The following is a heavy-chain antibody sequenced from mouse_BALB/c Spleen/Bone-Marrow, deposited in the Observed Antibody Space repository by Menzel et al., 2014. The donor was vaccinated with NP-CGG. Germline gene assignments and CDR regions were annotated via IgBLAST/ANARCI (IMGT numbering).Heavy chain of an antibody. CDR1: GYSFTGYN. Sequence: VQLQQSGPELEKPGASVKISCKASGYSFTGYNMNWVKQSNGKSLEWIGNIDPNYGGSSYNQKFKGKATLTVDKSSSTAYMQLKSPTSEDSAVYYCAREGSHRDDYAMDYWGQGTSVTVSS. CDR3: AREGSHRDDYAMDY. V-gene: IGHV1-39*01. CDR2: IDPNYGGS. J-gene: IGHJ4*01.